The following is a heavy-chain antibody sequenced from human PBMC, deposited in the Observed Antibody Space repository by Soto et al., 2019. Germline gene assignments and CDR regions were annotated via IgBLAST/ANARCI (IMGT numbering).Heavy chain of an antibody. CDR3: ARGAPVVNDY. V-gene: IGHV4-30-2*01. J-gene: IGHJ4*02. CDR2: IYHSGST. D-gene: IGHD3-22*01. CDR1: GGSISSGGYS. Sequence: SETLCLTCAVSGGSISSGGYSWSWIRQPPGKGLEWIGYIYHSGSTYYNPSLKSRVTISVDRSKNQFSLKLSSVTAADTAVYYCARGAPVVNDYWGQGTLVTVSS.